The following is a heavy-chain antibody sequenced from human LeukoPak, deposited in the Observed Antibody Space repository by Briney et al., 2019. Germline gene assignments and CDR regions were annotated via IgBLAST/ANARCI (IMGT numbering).Heavy chain of an antibody. CDR2: IRYDGSNK. D-gene: IGHD2-2*01. Sequence: GGSLKLSCAASGFTFSSYSMNWVRQAPGKGLEWVAFIRYDGSNKYYADSVKGRFTISRDNSKNTLYLQMNSLRAEDTAVYYCAKDHCSSTSCYKGYWGQGTLVTVSS. J-gene: IGHJ4*02. CDR3: AKDHCSSTSCYKGY. V-gene: IGHV3-30*02. CDR1: GFTFSSYS.